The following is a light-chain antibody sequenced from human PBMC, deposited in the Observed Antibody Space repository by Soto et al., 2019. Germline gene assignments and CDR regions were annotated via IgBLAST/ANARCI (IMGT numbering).Light chain of an antibody. Sequence: QSVLTQPPSASGTPGQRVTISCSGSSSNIGSNSVNWYQQLPGTAPKLLMYSSNQRPSGVPDRFSGSKSGTSASLAISGLQSEDEADYYCAAWDGSLNGVVFGGGTKLT. CDR2: SSN. CDR1: SSNIGSNS. V-gene: IGLV1-44*01. J-gene: IGLJ2*01. CDR3: AAWDGSLNGVV.